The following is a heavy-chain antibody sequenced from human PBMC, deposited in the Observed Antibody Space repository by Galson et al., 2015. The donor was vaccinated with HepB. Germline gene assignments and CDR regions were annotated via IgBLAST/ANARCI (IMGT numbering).Heavy chain of an antibody. J-gene: IGHJ5*02. D-gene: IGHD5-18*01. CDR1: GDSVSSHNAA. V-gene: IGHV6-1*01. CDR2: TYYRSQWFT. Sequence: CAISGDSVSSHNAAWNWIRQSPSRGLEWLGRTYYRSQWFTDYAVSVKSRITINPDTSKNHFSLQLNSVTPEDTAVYYCARGPGYSYADWFDPWGQGTLVTVSS. CDR3: ARGPGYSYADWFDP.